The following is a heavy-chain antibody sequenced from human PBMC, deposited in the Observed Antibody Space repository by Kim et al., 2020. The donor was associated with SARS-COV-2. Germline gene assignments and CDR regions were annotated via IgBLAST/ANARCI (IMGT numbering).Heavy chain of an antibody. CDR1: GGSISSGGYY. J-gene: IGHJ6*02. CDR2: IYYSGST. V-gene: IGHV4-31*03. Sequence: SETLSLTCTVSGGSISSGGYYWSWIRQHPGKGLEWIGYIYYSGSTYYNPSLKSRVTISVDTSKNQFSLKLSSVTAADTAVYYCARDSRKTDYYYYYGMDVWGQGTTVTVSS. CDR3: ARDSRKTDYYYYYGMDV.